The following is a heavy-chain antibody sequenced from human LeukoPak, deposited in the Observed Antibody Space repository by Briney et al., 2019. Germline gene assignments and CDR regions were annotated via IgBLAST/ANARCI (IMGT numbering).Heavy chain of an antibody. J-gene: IGHJ6*02. Sequence: SQTLSLTCAISGDSVSSNSAAWNWIRQSPSRGLEWLGRTYYRSKWYNDYAISVKSRITINPDTSKNQFSLQPNSVTPEDTAVYYCARGGEQVNYYGMDVWGQGTTVTVSS. V-gene: IGHV6-1*01. D-gene: IGHD1-26*01. CDR3: ARGGEQVNYYGMDV. CDR2: TYYRSKWYN. CDR1: GDSVSSNSAA.